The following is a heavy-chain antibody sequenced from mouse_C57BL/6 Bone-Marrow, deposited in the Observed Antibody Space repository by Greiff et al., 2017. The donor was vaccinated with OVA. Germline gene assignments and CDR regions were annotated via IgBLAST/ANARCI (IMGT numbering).Heavy chain of an antibody. J-gene: IGHJ4*01. V-gene: IGHV5-6*01. D-gene: IGHD2-4*01. CDR2: ISSGGSYT. Sequence: EVQVVESGGDLVKPGGSLKLSCAASGFTFSSYGMSWVRPTPDKRLEWVATISSGGSYTYYPDSVKGRFTISRDNAKNTLYLQMSSLKSEDTAMYYCARLIYYDYDYYAMDYWGQGTSVTVSS. CDR3: ARLIYYDYDYYAMDY. CDR1: GFTFSSYG.